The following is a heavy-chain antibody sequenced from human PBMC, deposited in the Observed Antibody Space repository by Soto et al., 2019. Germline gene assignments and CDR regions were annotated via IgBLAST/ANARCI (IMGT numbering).Heavy chain of an antibody. CDR3: ARWAQSIAARPAYNWFDP. D-gene: IGHD6-6*01. CDR2: IYYSGST. V-gene: IGHV4-59*08. Sequence: PSETLSLTCTVSGGSISSYYWSWIRQPPGKGLEWIGYIYYSGSTNYNPSLKSRVTISVDTSKNQFSLKLSSVTAADTAVYYCARWAQSIAARPAYNWFDPWGQGTLVTVSS. J-gene: IGHJ5*02. CDR1: GGSISSYY.